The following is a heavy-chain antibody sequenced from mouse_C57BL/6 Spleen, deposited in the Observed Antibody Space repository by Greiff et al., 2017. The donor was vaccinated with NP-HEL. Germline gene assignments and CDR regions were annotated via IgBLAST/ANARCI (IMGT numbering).Heavy chain of an antibody. D-gene: IGHD1-1*01. CDR1: GYTFTSYG. J-gene: IGHJ4*01. Sequence: QVQLQQSGAELARPGASVKLSCKASGYTFTSYGISWVKQRTGQGLEWIGEIYPRSGNTYYNEKFKGKATLTADKSSSTAYMELRSLTSEDSAVYFCARGRYYGSSYFYYAMDYWGQGTSVTVSS. CDR2: IYPRSGNT. CDR3: ARGRYYGSSYFYYAMDY. V-gene: IGHV1-81*01.